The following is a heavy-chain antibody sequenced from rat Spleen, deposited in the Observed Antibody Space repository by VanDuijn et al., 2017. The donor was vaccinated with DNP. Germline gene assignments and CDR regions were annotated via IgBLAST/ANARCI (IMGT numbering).Heavy chain of an antibody. CDR3: TTDAAY. V-gene: IGHV5-27*01. CDR2: INPDGGST. CDR1: GFTFNKYG. Sequence: EVQLVESGGGLVQPGRSLKLSCAASGFTFNKYGMAWVRQAPTTGLEWVASINPDGGSTYYRDSVKGRFTISRDNAKSSLYLQMDSLRSEDTATYYCTTDAAYWGQGTLVTVSS. J-gene: IGHJ3*01.